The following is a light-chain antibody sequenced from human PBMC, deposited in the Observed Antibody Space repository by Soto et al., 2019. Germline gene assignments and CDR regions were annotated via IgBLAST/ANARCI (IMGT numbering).Light chain of an antibody. J-gene: IGKJ1*01. Sequence: EIVMTQSPATLSVSPGERVALSCRASQSVTSNLAWYQQKPGQAPRLLIYAASSRATGIPDRFSGSGSGTDFTLTISRLEPEDFAVYYCQQYGNSPQTFGQGTKVDIK. CDR3: QQYGNSPQT. CDR1: QSVTSN. CDR2: AAS. V-gene: IGKV3-20*01.